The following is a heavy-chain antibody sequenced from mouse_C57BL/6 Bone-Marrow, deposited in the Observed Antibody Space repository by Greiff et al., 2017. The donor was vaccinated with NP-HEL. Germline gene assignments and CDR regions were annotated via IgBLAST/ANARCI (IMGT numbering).Heavy chain of an antibody. CDR3: ARIIYYDYYWYFDV. V-gene: IGHV1-69*01. J-gene: IGHJ1*03. D-gene: IGHD2-4*01. Sequence: QVQLQQPGAELVMPGASVKLSCKASGYTFTSYWMHWVKQRPGQGLEWIGEIDPSDSYTNYNQKFKGKSTLTVDKSSSTAYMQLSSLTSEDSAVYYCARIIYYDYYWYFDVWGTGTTVTVSS. CDR1: GYTFTSYW. CDR2: IDPSDSYT.